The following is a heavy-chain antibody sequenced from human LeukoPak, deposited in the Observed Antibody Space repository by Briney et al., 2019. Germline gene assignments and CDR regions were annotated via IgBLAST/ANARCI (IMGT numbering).Heavy chain of an antibody. J-gene: IGHJ6*03. D-gene: IGHD2-2*01. CDR3: AREARDIVVVPAAIYYYYYYMGV. Sequence: GGSLRLSCAASGFDFSGYGMHWVRQAPGKGLEWVAVISYDGSNRYYGDSVKGRFTTYRDNSKNTLYLQMNSLRAEDTAVYYCAREARDIVVVPAAIYYYYYYMGVWGKGTTVTVSS. CDR2: ISYDGSNR. CDR1: GFDFSGYG. V-gene: IGHV3-30*03.